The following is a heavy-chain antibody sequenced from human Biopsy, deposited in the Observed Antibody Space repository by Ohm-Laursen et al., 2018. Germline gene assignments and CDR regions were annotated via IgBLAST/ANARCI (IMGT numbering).Heavy chain of an antibody. CDR3: VREPKTGTAEAWYFDL. CDR1: GASVKTSGYF. V-gene: IGHV4-31*03. J-gene: IGHJ2*01. Sequence: SQTLSLTCSVSGASVKTSGYFWAWIRQRPGKGLEWIGYISYNERTHYNPSLTSRLAISFDTSNNRISLQLRSVSVADTAVYSCVREPKTGTAEAWYFDLWGRGSPVTVPS. D-gene: IGHD3-9*01. CDR2: ISYNERT.